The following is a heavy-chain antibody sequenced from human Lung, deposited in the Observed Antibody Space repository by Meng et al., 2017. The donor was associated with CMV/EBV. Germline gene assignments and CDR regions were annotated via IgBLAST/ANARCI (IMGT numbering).Heavy chain of an antibody. D-gene: IGHD2-2*01. J-gene: IGHJ4*02. V-gene: IGHV3-30-3*01. CDR2: ISYDGSNK. CDR3: ARRPKDIVVVPADSFYFDY. Sequence: GGSXRLXGAASGFTFSSYAMHWVRQAPGKGLEWVAAISYDGSNKYYADSVKGRFTISRDNSKNTLYLQMKSLRAEDTAVYYCARRPKDIVVVPADSFYFDYXGQGTLVTVSS. CDR1: GFTFSSYA.